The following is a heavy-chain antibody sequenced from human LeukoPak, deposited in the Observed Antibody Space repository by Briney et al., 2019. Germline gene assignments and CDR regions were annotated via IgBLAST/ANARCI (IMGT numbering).Heavy chain of an antibody. CDR3: ARDPDSSGYYYGGYFQH. J-gene: IGHJ1*01. D-gene: IGHD3-22*01. Sequence: GGSLRLSCAASGFTFSSYAMHCVRQAPGKGLEWVAVISYDGSNKYCADSVKGRFTISRDNSKNTLYLQMNSLRAEDTAVYYCARDPDSSGYYYGGYFQHWGQGTLVTVSS. CDR2: ISYDGSNK. CDR1: GFTFSSYA. V-gene: IGHV3-30-3*01.